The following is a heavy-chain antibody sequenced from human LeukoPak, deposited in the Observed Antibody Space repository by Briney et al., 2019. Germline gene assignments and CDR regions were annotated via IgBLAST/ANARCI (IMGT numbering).Heavy chain of an antibody. J-gene: IGHJ4*02. D-gene: IGHD4-17*01. Sequence: GASVKVSCKASGYTFTDYGISWVRQAPGQGLELMGWISVYNGNTNYAQKLQGRATMTTDTSTSTAYMEVRSLRSDDTAIYYCARGTGNYGDPASFDYWGRGTLVTVSS. V-gene: IGHV1-18*01. CDR3: ARGTGNYGDPASFDY. CDR1: GYTFTDYG. CDR2: ISVYNGNT.